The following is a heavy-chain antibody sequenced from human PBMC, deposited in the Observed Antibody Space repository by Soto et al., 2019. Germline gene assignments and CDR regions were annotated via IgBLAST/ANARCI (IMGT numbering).Heavy chain of an antibody. CDR2: IIPIFGTA. V-gene: IGHV1-69*12. CDR3: ARDEGPHPRTGWFDP. J-gene: IGHJ5*02. Sequence: QVQLVQSGAEVKKPGSSVKVSCKASGGTFSSYAISWVRQAPGQGLEWMGGIIPIFGTANYAQKFQGRVTSPADESTSKAYMELGSLRSEDTAVYYCARDEGPHPRTGWFDPWGQGTLVTVSS. CDR1: GGTFSSYA.